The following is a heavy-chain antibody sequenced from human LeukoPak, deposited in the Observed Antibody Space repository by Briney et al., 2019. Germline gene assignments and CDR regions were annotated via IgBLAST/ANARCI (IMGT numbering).Heavy chain of an antibody. CDR1: GGSFSGYY. CDR3: ASPQGVYSGYDDFDY. J-gene: IGHJ4*02. Sequence: SETLSLTCAVYGGSFSGYYWSWIRQPPGKGLEWIGEINHSGSTNYNPSLKSRVTISVDTSKNQFSLKLSSVTAADTAVYYCASPQGVYSGYDDFDYWGQGTLVTVSS. V-gene: IGHV4-34*01. CDR2: INHSGST. D-gene: IGHD5-12*01.